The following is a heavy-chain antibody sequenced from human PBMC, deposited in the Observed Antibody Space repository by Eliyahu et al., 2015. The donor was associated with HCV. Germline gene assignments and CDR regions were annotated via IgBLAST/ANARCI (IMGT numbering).Heavy chain of an antibody. CDR1: GFSLSTSGVG. V-gene: IGHV2-5*01. CDR3: AHGRRLLRFLEWFYDY. Sequence: QITLKESGPTLVKPTQTLTLTCTFSGFSLSTSGVGVGWIRQPPGKALEWLALIYWNDDKRYSPSLKSRLTITKDTSKNQVVLTMTNMDPVDTATYYXAHGRRLLRFLEWFYDYWGQGTLVTVSS. D-gene: IGHD3-3*01. CDR2: IYWNDDK. J-gene: IGHJ4*02.